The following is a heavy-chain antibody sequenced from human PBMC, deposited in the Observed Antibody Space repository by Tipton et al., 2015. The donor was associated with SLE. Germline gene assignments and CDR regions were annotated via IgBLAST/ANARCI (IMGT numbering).Heavy chain of an antibody. J-gene: IGHJ4*02. D-gene: IGHD3-22*01. CDR3: ARATYYYDSSGSYYLDY. CDR2: IYTSGST. V-gene: IGHV4-4*07. CDR1: GGSISSYY. Sequence: TLSLTCTVSGGSISSYYWSWIRQPAGKGLEWIGRIYTSGSTNYNSSLKSRVTISVDTSKNQFSLKLSSVTAADTAVYYCARATYYYDSSGSYYLDYWGQGTLVTVSS.